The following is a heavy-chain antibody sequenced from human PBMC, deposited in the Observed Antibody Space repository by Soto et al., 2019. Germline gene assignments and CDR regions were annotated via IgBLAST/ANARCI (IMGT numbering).Heavy chain of an antibody. V-gene: IGHV4-39*01. CDR1: GASFTDGSLF. CDR2: TYIGGMT. Sequence: LSLTCTVSGASFTDGSLFWGWIRQSPGKGVEWIASTYIGGMTYYNPSLRSRVTISVDTSKSQFSLRLNSVTAADTAVYYCATAPEPFSPAGYYVNWFDPWGHGTLVTVSS. J-gene: IGHJ5*02. CDR3: ATAPEPFSPAGYYVNWFDP. D-gene: IGHD3-22*01.